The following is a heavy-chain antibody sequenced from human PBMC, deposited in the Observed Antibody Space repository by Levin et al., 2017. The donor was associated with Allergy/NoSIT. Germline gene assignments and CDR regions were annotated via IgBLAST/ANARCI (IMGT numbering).Heavy chain of an antibody. Sequence: ASVKVSCKASGYTFTSYAMHWVRQAPGQRLEWMGWINAGNGNTKYSQKFQGRVTITRDTSASTAYMELSSLRSEDTAVYYCARGTYDFWSGYTPIGYWGQGTLVTVSS. CDR3: ARGTYDFWSGYTPIGY. CDR2: INAGNGNT. V-gene: IGHV1-3*01. J-gene: IGHJ4*02. D-gene: IGHD3-3*01. CDR1: GYTFTSYA.